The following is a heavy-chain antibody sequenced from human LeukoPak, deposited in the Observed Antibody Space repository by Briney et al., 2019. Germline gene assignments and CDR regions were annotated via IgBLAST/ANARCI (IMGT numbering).Heavy chain of an antibody. J-gene: IGHJ4*02. CDR3: AREDYYDSGSSDY. Sequence: ASVMVSCKASGYTFTSYDINWVRQATGQGLEWMGWMNPNSGNTAYAQKFQGRVTITRNTSISTAYMELSSLRSEDTAIYYCAREDYYDSGSSDYWGQGTLVTVSS. D-gene: IGHD3-22*01. V-gene: IGHV1-8*01. CDR2: MNPNSGNT. CDR1: GYTFTSYD.